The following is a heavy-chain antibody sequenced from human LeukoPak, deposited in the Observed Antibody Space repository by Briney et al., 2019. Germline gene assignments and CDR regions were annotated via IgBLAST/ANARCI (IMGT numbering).Heavy chain of an antibody. CDR3: ARDNVYGSGTEY. D-gene: IGHD3-10*01. V-gene: IGHV3-30-3*01. CDR1: GFTVSTNA. Sequence: PEGSLRLSCAASGFTVSTNAMHWVRQAPGKGLEWVAVTSYDESHKYYADSVKGRFTISRDTANNTLYLQMNSLRAEDTAVYYCARDNVYGSGTEYWGQGTLVTVSS. CDR2: TSYDESHK. J-gene: IGHJ4*02.